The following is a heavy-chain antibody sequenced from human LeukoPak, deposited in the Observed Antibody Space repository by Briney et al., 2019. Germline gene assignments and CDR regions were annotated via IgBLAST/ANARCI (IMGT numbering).Heavy chain of an antibody. Sequence: PGGSLRLSCAASGFTFSTYAVNWVRQAPGKGLEWVSAISGSGGSTYYADSVKGRFTISGDNSKNTLYLQMNSLRAEDTAVYYCAKDLGSRFLEWLLTGPSPYYGMDVWGQGTTVTVSS. CDR3: AKDLGSRFLEWLLTGPSPYYGMDV. CDR2: ISGSGGST. V-gene: IGHV3-23*01. D-gene: IGHD3-3*01. J-gene: IGHJ6*02. CDR1: GFTFSTYA.